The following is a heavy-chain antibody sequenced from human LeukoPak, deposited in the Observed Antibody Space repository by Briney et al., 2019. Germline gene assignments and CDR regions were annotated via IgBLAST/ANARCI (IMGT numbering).Heavy chain of an antibody. CDR2: IYTSGST. V-gene: IGHV4-4*07. Sequence: SETLSLTCTVSGGSISGYYWSWIRQPAGKGLEWIGRIYTSGSTNYNPSLKSRVTMSVDTSKNQFSLKLSSVTAADTAVYYCARDLRAPLTIFGVVSPYYYGMDVWGQGTTVTVSS. CDR3: ARDLRAPLTIFGVVSPYYYGMDV. J-gene: IGHJ6*02. D-gene: IGHD3-3*01. CDR1: GGSISGYY.